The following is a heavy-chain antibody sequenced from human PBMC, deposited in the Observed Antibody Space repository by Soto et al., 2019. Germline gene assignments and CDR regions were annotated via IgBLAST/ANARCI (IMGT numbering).Heavy chain of an antibody. D-gene: IGHD3-9*01. CDR3: AKDAKILDWLPTSYYFDF. J-gene: IGHJ4*02. CDR1: GLSLSSYA. Sequence: GSLRLSCAVSGLSLSSYAMTWVRQSPGKGLEWVSSISRSGNSTYSADSVRGRLTISRDNSKNTLYLQMNSLRAEDTAVYYCAKDAKILDWLPTSYYFDFWGQGTLVTVSS. CDR2: ISRSGNST. V-gene: IGHV3-23*01.